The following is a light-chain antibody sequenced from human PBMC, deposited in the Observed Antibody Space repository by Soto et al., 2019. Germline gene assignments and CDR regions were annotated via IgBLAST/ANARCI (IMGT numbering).Light chain of an antibody. V-gene: IGLV2-8*01. Sequence: QSALTQPPSASGSPGQSVTISCTGTSSDVGGYNYVSWYQQHPGKAPKLMISEVSKRPSGVPERFSGSKSGNTASLTVSGLQAEDEADYYCCSYAGSNNYVFGTGTKVTVL. CDR3: CSYAGSNNYV. J-gene: IGLJ1*01. CDR2: EVS. CDR1: SSDVGGYNY.